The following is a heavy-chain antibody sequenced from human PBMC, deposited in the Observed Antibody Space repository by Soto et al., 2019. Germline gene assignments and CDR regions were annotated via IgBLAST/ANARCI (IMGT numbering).Heavy chain of an antibody. CDR2: IDPSDSYT. D-gene: IGHD5-18*01. Sequence: PGESLKISCKGSGYSFTSYWISWVRQMPGKGLEWMGRIDPSDSYTNYSPSFQGHVTISADKSISTAYLQWSSLKASDTAMYYCARLSRDTAMYYYGMDVWGQGNTVTVSS. CDR1: GYSFTSYW. CDR3: ARLSRDTAMYYYGMDV. J-gene: IGHJ6*02. V-gene: IGHV5-10-1*01.